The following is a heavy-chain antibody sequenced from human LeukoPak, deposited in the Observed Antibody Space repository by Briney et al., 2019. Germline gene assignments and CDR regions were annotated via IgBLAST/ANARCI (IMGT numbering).Heavy chain of an antibody. J-gene: IGHJ3*02. CDR2: IIPIFGTA. Sequence: ASVKVSCEASGGTFSSYAISWVRQAPGQGLEWMGGIIPIFGTANYAQKFQGRVTITADESTSTAYMELSSLRSEDTAVYYCARDLGDGYNYEYAFDIWGQGTMVTVSS. CDR3: ARDLGDGYNYEYAFDI. CDR1: GGTFSSYA. V-gene: IGHV1-69*01. D-gene: IGHD5-24*01.